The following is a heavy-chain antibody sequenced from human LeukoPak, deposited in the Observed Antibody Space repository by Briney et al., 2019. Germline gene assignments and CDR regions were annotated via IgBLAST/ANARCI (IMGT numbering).Heavy chain of an antibody. CDR2: INPNSGGT. CDR1: GYTFTGYY. J-gene: IGHJ5*02. D-gene: IGHD6-19*01. Sequence: GASVKVSCKASGYTFTGYYMHWVRQAPGQGLEWTGWINPNSGGTNYAQKFQGRVTMTRDTSISTAYMELSRLRSDDTAVYYCAREKKYSSGIDPWGQGTLVTVSS. CDR3: AREKKYSSGIDP. V-gene: IGHV1-2*02.